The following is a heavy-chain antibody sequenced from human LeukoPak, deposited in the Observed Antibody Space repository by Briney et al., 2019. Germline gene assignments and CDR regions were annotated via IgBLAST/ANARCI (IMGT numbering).Heavy chain of an antibody. CDR3: AIPHTWDSGSYLFDY. CDR1: GFTFSSYA. J-gene: IGHJ4*02. V-gene: IGHV3-23*01. Sequence: RRSLRLSCAVSGFTFSSYAMSWVRPAPRKGLEWVSAIRVSGGSTYYADSVTGRFTMSRDNSKNTLYLQMNSLGAEDTAVYYCAIPHTWDSGSYLFDYWGQGTLVTVSS. CDR2: IRVSGGST. D-gene: IGHD3-10*01.